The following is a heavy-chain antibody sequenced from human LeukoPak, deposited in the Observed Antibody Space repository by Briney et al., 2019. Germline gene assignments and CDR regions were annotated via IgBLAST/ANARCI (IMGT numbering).Heavy chain of an antibody. CDR1: GGSISSYY. V-gene: IGHV4-59*01. CDR3: ARDKFLYYYYMDV. J-gene: IGHJ6*03. Sequence: SETLSLTCTVSGGSISSYYWSWIRQPPGKGLEWIGYIYYSGSTNYNPSLKSRVTISVDTSKNQFSLKLSSVTAADTAVYYCARDKFLYYYYMDVWGKGTTVTVSS. CDR2: IYYSGST.